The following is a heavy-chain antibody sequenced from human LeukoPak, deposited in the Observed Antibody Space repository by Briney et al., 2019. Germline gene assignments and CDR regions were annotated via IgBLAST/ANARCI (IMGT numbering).Heavy chain of an antibody. CDR2: IYTSGST. CDR1: GGSISSYY. CDR3: ARAFTSSGWYQGYFDN. J-gene: IGHJ4*02. V-gene: IGHV4-4*07. Sequence: SETLSLTCTVSGGSISSYYWSWIRQPAGKGLEWIGRIYTSGSTNYNPSLKSRVTMSVDTSKNQFSLKLSSVTAADTAVYYCARAFTSSGWYQGYFDNWGQGTLVTVSS. D-gene: IGHD6-19*01.